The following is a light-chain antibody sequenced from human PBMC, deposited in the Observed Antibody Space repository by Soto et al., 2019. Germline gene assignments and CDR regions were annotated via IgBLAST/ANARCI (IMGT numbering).Light chain of an antibody. CDR1: QSVSNSY. Sequence: EIVLTQSPGTLSLSPGERATLSCRASQSVSNSYLAWYQQKPGQAPRLLIYGVSSRATSIPDRFSGSGSGTDFTLTISRLEPEDFAVYYCHQYGSSPYTFGQGTKLEI. V-gene: IGKV3-20*01. J-gene: IGKJ2*01. CDR3: HQYGSSPYT. CDR2: GVS.